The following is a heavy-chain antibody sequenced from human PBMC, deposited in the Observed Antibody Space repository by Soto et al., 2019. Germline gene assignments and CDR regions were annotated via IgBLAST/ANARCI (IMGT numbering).Heavy chain of an antibody. CDR3: ARGVPATPLSGSSWFDP. CDR2: IYNGWNT. J-gene: IGHJ5*02. Sequence: PSEIHCLPCTVAGDSSNGRGDYWNWISQHPGKGLEWIGYIYNGWNTDYNPSLKSRVMISADTSKNQFSLKLSSVTAADTAVYYCARGVPATPLSGSSWFDPWGQGTLVTVSS. V-gene: IGHV4-31*03. CDR1: GDSSNGRGDY. D-gene: IGHD2-15*01.